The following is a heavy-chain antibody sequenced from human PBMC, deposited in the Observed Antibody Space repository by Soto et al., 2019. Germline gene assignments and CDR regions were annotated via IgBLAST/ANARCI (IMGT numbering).Heavy chain of an antibody. Sequence: QVQLVQSGAEVKKPGASVKVSCKVSGYTLTELSIHWVRQAPGKGLEWMGGFDPEQGKIIYAQKFLGRVSMTEDTSTDTAYMELSSLRSVDTALYSCETTYLVEAVDIWGQGTMVSVAS. CDR3: ETTYLVEAVDI. CDR2: FDPEQGKI. J-gene: IGHJ3*02. D-gene: IGHD3-10*01. V-gene: IGHV1-24*01. CDR1: GYTLTELS.